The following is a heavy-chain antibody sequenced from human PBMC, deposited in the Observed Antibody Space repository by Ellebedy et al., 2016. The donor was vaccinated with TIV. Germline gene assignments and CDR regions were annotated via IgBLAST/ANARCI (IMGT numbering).Heavy chain of an antibody. D-gene: IGHD4-17*01. CDR3: ARIRDDAFDI. Sequence: MPSETLSLTCTVSGGSISSYYWSWIRQPPGKGLEWIGYIYYSGSTNYNPSLKSRVTITVDTSKNQFPLKLTSVTAADTAVYYCARIRDDAFDIWGQGTMVTVSS. V-gene: IGHV4-59*08. CDR1: GGSISSYY. CDR2: IYYSGST. J-gene: IGHJ3*02.